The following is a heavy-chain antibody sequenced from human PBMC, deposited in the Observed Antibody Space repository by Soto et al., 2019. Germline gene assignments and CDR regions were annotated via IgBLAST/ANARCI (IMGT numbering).Heavy chain of an antibody. CDR1: GGSIYRSGYY. D-gene: IGHD2-15*01. CDR3: GKVLVGATGHTDSDS. CDR2: IDYNGVT. V-gene: IGHV4-39*01. J-gene: IGHJ4*02. Sequence: SETLSLTCTVSGGSIYRSGYYWGWIRHPPGRGREWIGNIDYNGVTYSNPSHKSRVTISRDTSKNQFSLKLTSVTAADTALYYCGKVLVGATGHTDSDSWGPGTLVTVSS.